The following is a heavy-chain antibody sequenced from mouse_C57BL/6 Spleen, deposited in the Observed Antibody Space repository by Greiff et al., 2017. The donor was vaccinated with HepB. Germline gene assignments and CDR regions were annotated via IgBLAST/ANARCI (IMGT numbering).Heavy chain of an antibody. CDR2: IRLKSDNYAT. CDR3: TGPLTTVVADYFDY. Sequence: EVKLMESGGGLVQPGGSMKLSCVASGFTFSNYWMNWVRQSPEKGLEWVAQIRLKSDNYATHYAESVKGRFTISRDDSKSSVYLQMNNLRAEDTGIYYCTGPLTTVVADYFDYWGQGTTLTVSS. J-gene: IGHJ2*01. CDR1: GFTFSNYW. V-gene: IGHV6-3*01. D-gene: IGHD1-1*01.